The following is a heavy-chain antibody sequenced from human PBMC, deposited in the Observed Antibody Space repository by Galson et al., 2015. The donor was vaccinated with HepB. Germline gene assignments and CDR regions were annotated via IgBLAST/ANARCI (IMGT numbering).Heavy chain of an antibody. V-gene: IGHV3-48*02. Sequence: SLRLSCAASGFTFSSYSMNWVRQAPGKGLEWISYINSRGNSPYYADSVKGRFNISRDNANNSLYLQMNSLRNEDTAVYYCVRDWPDYVHHWRQGTLVTVSS. CDR1: GFTFSSYS. J-gene: IGHJ1*01. CDR3: VRDWPDYVHH. CDR2: INSRGNSP.